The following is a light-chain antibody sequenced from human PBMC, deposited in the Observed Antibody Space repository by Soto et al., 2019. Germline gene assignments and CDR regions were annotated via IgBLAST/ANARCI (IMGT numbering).Light chain of an antibody. V-gene: IGKV3D-20*01. CDR2: DAS. J-gene: IGKJ1*01. Sequence: PGERATLSCVASQSVSSSYLAWYQQKPGLAPRLLIYDASSRATGIPDRFSGSGSGTDFTLTISRLEPEDFAVYYCQQYGSSQWTFGQGTKVEIK. CDR3: QQYGSSQWT. CDR1: QSVSSSY.